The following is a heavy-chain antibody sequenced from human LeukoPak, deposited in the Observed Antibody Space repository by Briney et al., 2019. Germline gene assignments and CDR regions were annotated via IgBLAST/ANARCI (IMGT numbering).Heavy chain of an antibody. V-gene: IGHV3-30*18. CDR2: ISYDATNK. J-gene: IGHJ6*01. D-gene: IGHD2-21*02. CDR1: GFTFSTYG. CDR3: AKDPDPYDLVPGGYYGMDV. Sequence: GGSLRLSCAASGFTFSTYGMHWVRQAPGKGLEWVALISYDATNKYYTDSVKGRFTISRDNSKSTLYLQMSSLRTDDTAVYYCAKDPDPYDLVPGGYYGMDVWGRGTTVTVSS.